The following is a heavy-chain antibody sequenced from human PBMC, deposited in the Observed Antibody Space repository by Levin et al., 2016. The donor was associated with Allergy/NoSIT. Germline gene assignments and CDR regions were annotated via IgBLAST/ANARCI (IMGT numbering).Heavy chain of an antibody. CDR3: ARDEAWGTNLYDGTGQGDY. CDR1: GYTFNTYG. D-gene: IGHD3-22*01. Sequence: ASVKVSCKASGYTFNTYGISWVRQAPGQGLEWMGWISAHNGNTIYAQNLQYRLTMTTDTSTSTAYMELRSLRYDDTALYYCARDEAWGTNLYDGTGQGDYWGQGTLVTVSS. J-gene: IGHJ4*02. CDR2: ISAHNGNT. V-gene: IGHV1-18*01.